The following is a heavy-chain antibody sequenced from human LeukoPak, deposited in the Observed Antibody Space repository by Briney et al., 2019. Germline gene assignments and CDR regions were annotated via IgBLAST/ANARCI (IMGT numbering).Heavy chain of an antibody. CDR3: ARSRYDYVWGSYRYSRNYFDY. CDR2: INHSGST. CDR1: GASFSSYY. J-gene: IGHJ4*02. Sequence: SETLSLTCAVYGASFSSYYWSWIRQPPGKGLEWIGEINHSGSTNNNPSLKSRVTISVDTSKNQFSLKLSSVTAADTAVYYYARSRYDYVWGSYRYSRNYFDYWGQGTPVTVSS. D-gene: IGHD3-16*02. V-gene: IGHV4-34*01.